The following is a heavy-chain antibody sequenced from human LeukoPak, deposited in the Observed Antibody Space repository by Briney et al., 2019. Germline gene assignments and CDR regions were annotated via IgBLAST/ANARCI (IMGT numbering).Heavy chain of an antibody. Sequence: SETLSLTCAVYGGSFSGYYWSWIRQPPGKGLEWIGEINHSGSTNYNPSLKSRVTISVDTSKNQFSLKLSSVTAADTAVYYCAREGGFYRPLDYSGQGTLVTAS. CDR1: GGSFSGYY. J-gene: IGHJ4*02. D-gene: IGHD3-22*01. CDR3: AREGGFYRPLDY. V-gene: IGHV4-34*01. CDR2: INHSGST.